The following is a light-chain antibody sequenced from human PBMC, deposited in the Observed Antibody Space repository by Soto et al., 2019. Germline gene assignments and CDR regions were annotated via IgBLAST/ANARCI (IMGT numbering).Light chain of an antibody. Sequence: IVLTQSPATLSLSPWERATLSCMASQSVSSYLAWYQQKPGQAPRLLIYDASNRATGIPARFSGSGSGTDFTLTISSLEPEDFAVYYCQQRSNWPITFGQGTRLEI. CDR2: DAS. CDR1: QSVSSY. V-gene: IGKV3-11*01. CDR3: QQRSNWPIT. J-gene: IGKJ5*01.